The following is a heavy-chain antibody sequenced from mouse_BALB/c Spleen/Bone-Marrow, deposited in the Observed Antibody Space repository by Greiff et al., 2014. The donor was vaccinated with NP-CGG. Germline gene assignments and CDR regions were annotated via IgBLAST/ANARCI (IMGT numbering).Heavy chain of an antibody. D-gene: IGHD2-1*01. J-gene: IGHJ1*01. V-gene: IGHV1-14*01. CDR3: ARKGKRYYDNPYWYFDV. Sequence: VHVKQSGPELVKPGASVKMSCKASGYTFTSYVMHWVKQKPGQGLEWIGYFNPYNDGTKYNEKFKGKATLTSDKSSSTAYMERSSLTSEDAAVYYCARKGKRYYDNPYWYFDVWGAGTTVTISS. CDR2: FNPYNDGT. CDR1: GYTFTSYV.